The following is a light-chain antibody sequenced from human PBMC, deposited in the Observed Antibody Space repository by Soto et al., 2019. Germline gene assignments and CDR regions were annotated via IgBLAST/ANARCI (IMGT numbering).Light chain of an antibody. J-gene: IGKJ1*01. CDR1: QSITSN. Sequence: DIQMTQSPSSLSASVGDRVTITCRASQSITSNLNWYQQKPGKAPKLLIYAASSLQSGVPSRFSGSGSGTDFTLTISSLQSEDFAVYYCQHYNNWPPWTFGQGTKVDIK. V-gene: IGKV1-39*01. CDR3: QHYNNWPPWT. CDR2: AAS.